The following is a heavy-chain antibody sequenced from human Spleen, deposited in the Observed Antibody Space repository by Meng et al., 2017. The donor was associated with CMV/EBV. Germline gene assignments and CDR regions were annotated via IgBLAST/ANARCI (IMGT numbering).Heavy chain of an antibody. CDR2: INHSGST. J-gene: IGHJ3*02. CDR1: GGSFSGYY. D-gene: IGHD2-2*02. V-gene: IGHV4-34*01. CDR3: ARGRVVPAAILSGAFDI. Sequence: GSLRLSCAVYGGSFSGYYWSWIRQPPGKGLEWIGEINHSGSTNYNPSLKSRVTISVDTSKNQFSLKLSSVTAADTAVYYCARGRVVPAAILSGAFDIWGQGTMVTVSS.